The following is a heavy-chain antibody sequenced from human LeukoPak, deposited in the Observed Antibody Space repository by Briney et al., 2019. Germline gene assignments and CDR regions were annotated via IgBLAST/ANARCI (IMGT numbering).Heavy chain of an antibody. Sequence: GGSLRLSCAASGFTFRSYAMHWVCQAPGKGLEWVAVMSYDGSNKYYADSVKGRFTISRDNSKNTLYLQMNSLRAEDTAVYYCARGLRYFDWFLDYWGQGTLVTVSS. CDR2: MSYDGSNK. V-gene: IGHV3-30-3*01. CDR3: ARGLRYFDWFLDY. CDR1: GFTFRSYA. D-gene: IGHD3-9*01. J-gene: IGHJ4*02.